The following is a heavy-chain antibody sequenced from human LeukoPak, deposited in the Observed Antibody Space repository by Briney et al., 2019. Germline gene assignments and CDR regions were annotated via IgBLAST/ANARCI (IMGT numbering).Heavy chain of an antibody. CDR3: AKGYKGYVWGSSPYTGTYYYDY. D-gene: IGHD3-16*01. J-gene: IGHJ4*02. Sequence: PGGSLRLSCAASGFTFSNSAMSWVRQAPGKGLEGGSGISDGGDATYYADSVKGRFTISKDFYKNTLYIQMNSLRAEDTALYYCAKGYKGYVWGSSPYTGTYYYDYWGQGTLVTVSS. CDR2: ISDGGDAT. CDR1: GFTFSNSA. V-gene: IGHV3-23*01.